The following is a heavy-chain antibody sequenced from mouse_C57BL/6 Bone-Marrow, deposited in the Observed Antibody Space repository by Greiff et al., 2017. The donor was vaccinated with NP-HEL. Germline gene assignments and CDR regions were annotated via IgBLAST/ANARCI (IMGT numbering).Heavy chain of an antibody. V-gene: IGHV2-5*01. Sequence: VQLQQSGPGLVQPSQSLSITCTVSGFSLTSYGVHWVRQSPGKGLEWLGVIWRGGSTDYNAAFMSRLSITKDNSKSQVFFKMNSLQADDTAIYYCAKTYGSSFHDAMDYWGQGTSVTVSS. CDR3: AKTYGSSFHDAMDY. CDR2: IWRGGST. CDR1: GFSLTSYG. D-gene: IGHD1-1*01. J-gene: IGHJ4*01.